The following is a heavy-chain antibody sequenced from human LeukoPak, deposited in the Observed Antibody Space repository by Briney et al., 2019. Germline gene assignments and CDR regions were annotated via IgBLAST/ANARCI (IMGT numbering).Heavy chain of an antibody. CDR3: ARTMVRGVIFDY. D-gene: IGHD3-10*01. V-gene: IGHV1-2*02. J-gene: IGHJ4*02. CDR2: INPNSCGT. Sequence: ASVKVSCMPSPYTLTGYYMHWLRQPASQGIEWMGWINPNSCGTNYEQKLRGRVTMTRDTSISTAPMELSRLRSDDTAVYYCARTMVRGVIFDYWGQGTLVTVSS. CDR1: PYTLTGYY.